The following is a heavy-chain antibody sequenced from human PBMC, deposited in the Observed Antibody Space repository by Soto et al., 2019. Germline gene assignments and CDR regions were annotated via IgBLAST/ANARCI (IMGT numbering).Heavy chain of an antibody. D-gene: IGHD2-15*01. V-gene: IGHV1-18*01. J-gene: IGHJ4*02. CDR1: GYTFTSYG. CDR2: ISAYNGNT. CDR3: AREIGVVVAESHSHYFDY. Sequence: ASVKVSCKASGYTFTSYGISWVRQAPGQGLEWMGWISAYNGNTNYAQKLQGWVTMTTDTSTSTAYMELRRLRSDDTAVYYCAREIGVVVAESHSHYFDYWGQGTLVTVSS.